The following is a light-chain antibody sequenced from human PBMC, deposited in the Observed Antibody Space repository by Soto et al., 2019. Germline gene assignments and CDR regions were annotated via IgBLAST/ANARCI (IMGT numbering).Light chain of an antibody. CDR3: XXXXXXXPX. CDR2: GAS. CDR1: QSVSGN. Sequence: EIVMTQSPATLSVSPGERATLSCRASQSVSGNLAWYQQKPGQAPRLLIYGASTRATGIPARFSGSGSGTEFTLTISSLQSEXXXXXXXXXXXXXXPXFGQGTKVEIK. J-gene: IGKJ1*01. V-gene: IGKV3D-15*01.